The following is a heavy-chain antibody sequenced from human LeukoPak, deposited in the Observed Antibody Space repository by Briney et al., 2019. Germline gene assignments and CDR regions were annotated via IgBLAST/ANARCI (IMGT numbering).Heavy chain of an antibody. CDR2: ISSSSSTI. Sequence: GGSLRLSCAASGFTFSSYSMNWVRQAPGKGLEWVSYISSSSSTIYYADSVKGRFTISRDNAKNSLYLQMNSLRAEDTAVYYCARETVFGVVIPTYYFDYWGQGTLVTVSS. D-gene: IGHD3-3*01. V-gene: IGHV3-48*01. J-gene: IGHJ4*02. CDR3: ARETVFGVVIPTYYFDY. CDR1: GFTFSSYS.